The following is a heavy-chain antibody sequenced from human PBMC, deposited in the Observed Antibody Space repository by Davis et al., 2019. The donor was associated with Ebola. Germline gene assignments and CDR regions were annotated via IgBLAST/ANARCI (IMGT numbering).Heavy chain of an antibody. CDR1: GGSISSSSYY. J-gene: IGHJ6*02. D-gene: IGHD2-2*01. V-gene: IGHV4-39*01. CDR2: IYYSGST. CDR3: ARGFPVGGGWYQLLSGYYYYGMDV. Sequence: PGGSLRLSCTVPGGSISSSSYYWGWIRQPPGKGLEWIGSIYYSGSTYYNPSLKSRVTISVDTSKNQFSLKLSSVTAADTAVYYCARGFPVGGGWYQLLSGYYYYGMDVWGQGTTVTVSS.